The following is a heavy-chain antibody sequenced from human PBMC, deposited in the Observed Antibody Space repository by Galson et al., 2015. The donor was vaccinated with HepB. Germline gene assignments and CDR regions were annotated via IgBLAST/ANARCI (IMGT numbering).Heavy chain of an antibody. CDR2: ISYDGSNK. CDR3: ARGDIVVVVARLDY. D-gene: IGHD2-15*01. CDR1: GFTFSSYA. Sequence: SLRLSCAASGFTFSSYAMHWVRQAPGKGLEWVAVISYDGSNKYYADSVKGRFTISRDNSKNTLYLQMNSLRAEDTAVYYCARGDIVVVVARLDYWGQGTLVTVSS. J-gene: IGHJ4*02. V-gene: IGHV3-30*04.